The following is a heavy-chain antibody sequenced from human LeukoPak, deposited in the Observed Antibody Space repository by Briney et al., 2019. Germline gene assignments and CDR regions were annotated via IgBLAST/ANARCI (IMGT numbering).Heavy chain of an antibody. Sequence: SETLSLTCTVSGCSINGYFWSWMRQPAGKGLEWIGRILTNGNTDYNPSLNSRVTMSMDTSRNQFSLKLRSVSAADTAVYYCARSARVEPGTGYYLDAWGRGTLVTAS. V-gene: IGHV4-4*07. D-gene: IGHD2-15*01. CDR1: GCSINGYF. J-gene: IGHJ4*02. CDR3: ARSARVEPGTGYYLDA. CDR2: ILTNGNT.